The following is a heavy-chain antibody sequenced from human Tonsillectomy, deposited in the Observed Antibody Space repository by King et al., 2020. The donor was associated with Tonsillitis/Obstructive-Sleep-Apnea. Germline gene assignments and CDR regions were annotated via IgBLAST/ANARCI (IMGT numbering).Heavy chain of an antibody. Sequence: VQLVESGGGVVQPGRSLRLSCAASGFTFSSYAIHWVRQGPGKGLEWVAVISYDGDNKYYADSVKGRFTISRDNSKKTLYLQMDSLRAEDTAVYYCAREGIYDSSGYPEAFDIWGQGTMVTVSS. CDR3: AREGIYDSSGYPEAFDI. V-gene: IGHV3-30*04. CDR2: ISYDGDNK. CDR1: GFTFSSYA. J-gene: IGHJ3*02. D-gene: IGHD3-22*01.